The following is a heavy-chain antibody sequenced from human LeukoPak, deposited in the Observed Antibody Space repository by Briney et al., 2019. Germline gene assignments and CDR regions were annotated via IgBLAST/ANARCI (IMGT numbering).Heavy chain of an antibody. D-gene: IGHD5-18*01. V-gene: IGHV3-30*03. Sequence: GGSLRLSCAASGFTFRSYDMHWVRQAPGKGLEWVTIISYDGSNKYYADSVKGRFTISRDNSKNTLYLQMNSLRVEDTAVYYCARGSISYGYFYFDYWGQGTLVTVSS. CDR3: ARGSISYGYFYFDY. CDR1: GFTFRSYD. J-gene: IGHJ4*02. CDR2: ISYDGSNK.